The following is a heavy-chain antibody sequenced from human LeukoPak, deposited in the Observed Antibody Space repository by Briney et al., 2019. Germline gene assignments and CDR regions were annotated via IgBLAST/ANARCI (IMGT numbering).Heavy chain of an antibody. Sequence: AGSLRLSCAASGFSFNTYAMSWVRQAPGKGLEWVSDISGSGGSTYYADSVKGRFTISRGNSKNTLYLQMNSLRAEDTALYYCASDILTGYYGAYFDYWGQGTLVTVSS. V-gene: IGHV3-23*01. J-gene: IGHJ4*02. CDR3: ASDILTGYYGAYFDY. D-gene: IGHD3-9*01. CDR2: ISGSGGST. CDR1: GFSFNTYA.